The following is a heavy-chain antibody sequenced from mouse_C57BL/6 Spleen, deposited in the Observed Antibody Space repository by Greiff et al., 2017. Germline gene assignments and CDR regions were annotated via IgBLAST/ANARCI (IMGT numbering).Heavy chain of an antibody. CDR3: ARSGADAMDD. CDR1: GYTFTSYW. Sequence: QVQLQQPGAELVKPGASVKLSCKASGYTFTSYWMQWVKQRPGQGLEWIGEIDPSGSYNNYNQKFKGKATLTVDTSSSTAYMQLSSLTSEDSAVYYCARSGADAMDDWGQGTSVTVSS. CDR2: IDPSGSYN. V-gene: IGHV1-50*01. J-gene: IGHJ4*01. D-gene: IGHD3-1*01.